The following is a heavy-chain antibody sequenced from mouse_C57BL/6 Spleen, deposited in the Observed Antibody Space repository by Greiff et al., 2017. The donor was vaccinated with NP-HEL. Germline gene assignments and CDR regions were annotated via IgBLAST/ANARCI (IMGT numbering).Heavy chain of an antibody. CDR2: IYPGDGAT. Sequence: SGPELVKPGASVKISCKASGYAFSSSWMNWVKQRPGKGLEWIGRIYPGDGATNYNGKFKGKATLTADKSSSTAYMQLSSLTSDDSAVYFWARIGWNWYDFDYWGQGTTLTVSS. D-gene: IGHD2-14*01. V-gene: IGHV1-82*01. CDR1: GYAFSSSW. CDR3: ARIGWNWYDFDY. J-gene: IGHJ2*01.